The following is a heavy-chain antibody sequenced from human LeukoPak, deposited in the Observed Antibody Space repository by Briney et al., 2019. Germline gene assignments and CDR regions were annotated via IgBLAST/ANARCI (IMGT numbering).Heavy chain of an antibody. Sequence: ASVKVSCKASGYTFTDYYINWVRQAPGQGLEWTGWINPKSGVTKYSQNFQGRVTLNRDTSISTAYMELSRLTSDDTAVYFCARRHLRMRSYDYWGQGSLVIVSS. D-gene: IGHD3-10*01. CDR1: GYTFTDYY. CDR2: INPKSGVT. J-gene: IGHJ4*02. CDR3: ARRHLRMRSYDY. V-gene: IGHV1-2*02.